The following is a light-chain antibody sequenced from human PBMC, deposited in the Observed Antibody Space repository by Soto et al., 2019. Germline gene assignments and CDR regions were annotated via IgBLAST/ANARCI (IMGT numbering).Light chain of an antibody. CDR2: DAS. Sequence: DIQMTQSPSTLSASVGDRVTTTCRASQSISTWLAWYQQKPGKAPKLLIYDASSLQSGVPSRFSGSGSGTEFTLTISSLQPDDFATYYCQQYNTYWETFGQGTKVDIK. CDR1: QSISTW. CDR3: QQYNTYWET. V-gene: IGKV1-5*01. J-gene: IGKJ1*01.